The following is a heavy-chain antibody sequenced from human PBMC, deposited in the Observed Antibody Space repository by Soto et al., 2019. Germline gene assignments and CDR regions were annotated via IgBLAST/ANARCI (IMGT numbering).Heavy chain of an antibody. J-gene: IGHJ6*02. Sequence: GGSLRLSCAASGFTFSTYTMNWVRQAPGKGLEWVSFISSSSSYIDYADSVKGRFTISRDNAKNSLYLQMNSLRAEDTAVYYCARDFGYLGSGTYYNHYYYGMDVWGQGTTVTVSS. CDR1: GFTFSTYT. CDR3: ARDFGYLGSGTYYNHYYYGMDV. V-gene: IGHV3-21*01. D-gene: IGHD3-10*01. CDR2: ISSSSSYI.